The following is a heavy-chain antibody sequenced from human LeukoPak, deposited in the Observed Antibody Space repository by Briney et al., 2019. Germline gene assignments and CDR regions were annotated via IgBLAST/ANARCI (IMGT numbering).Heavy chain of an antibody. CDR2: ISSSGSTI. CDR3: ANSRVGATVDY. D-gene: IGHD1-26*01. J-gene: IGHJ4*02. V-gene: IGHV3-11*01. CDR1: GFTFSDYY. Sequence: GGSLRLSCAASGFTFSDYYMSWIRQAPGKGLEWVSYISSSGSTIYYAGSVKGRFTISRDNAKNSLYLQMNSLRAEDTAVYYCANSRVGATVDYWGQGTQVTVSS.